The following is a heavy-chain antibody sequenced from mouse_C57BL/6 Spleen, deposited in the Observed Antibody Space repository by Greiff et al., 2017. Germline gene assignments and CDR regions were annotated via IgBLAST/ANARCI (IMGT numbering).Heavy chain of an antibody. J-gene: IGHJ4*01. CDR1: GFTFSDYG. CDR3: ARLVADYYAMDY. D-gene: IGHD1-1*01. Sequence: EVKVVESGGGLVQPGGSLKLSCAASGFTFSDYGMAWVRQAPRKGPEWVAFISNLAYSIYYADTVTGRFTISRENAKNTLYLEMSSLRSEDTAMYYCARLVADYYAMDYWGQGTSVTVSS. V-gene: IGHV5-15*01. CDR2: ISNLAYSI.